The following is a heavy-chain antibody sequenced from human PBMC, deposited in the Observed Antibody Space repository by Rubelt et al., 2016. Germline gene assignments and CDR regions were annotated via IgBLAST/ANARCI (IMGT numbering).Heavy chain of an antibody. V-gene: IGHV4-34*01. CDR2: INHSGST. CDR3: ARGPPSIAARGGWFDP. J-gene: IGHJ5*02. Sequence: GEINHSGSTNYNPSLKSRVTISVDTSKNQFSLKLSSVTAADTAVYYCARGPPSIAARGGWFDPWGQGTLVTVSS. D-gene: IGHD6-6*01.